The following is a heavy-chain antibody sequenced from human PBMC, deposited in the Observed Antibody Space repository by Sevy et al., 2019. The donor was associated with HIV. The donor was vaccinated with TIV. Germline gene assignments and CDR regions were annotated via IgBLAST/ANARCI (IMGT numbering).Heavy chain of an antibody. CDR3: ARTRDYGDYPLFYYYYGMDV. CDR1: GGSFSGYY. J-gene: IGHJ6*02. D-gene: IGHD4-17*01. V-gene: IGHV4-34*01. Sequence: SETLSLTCAVYGGSFSGYYWSWIRQPPGKGLEWIGEINHSGSTNYNPSLKSRVTISVDTSKNQFSLKLSSVTAADTAVYYCARTRDYGDYPLFYYYYGMDVWGQWTTVTVSS. CDR2: INHSGST.